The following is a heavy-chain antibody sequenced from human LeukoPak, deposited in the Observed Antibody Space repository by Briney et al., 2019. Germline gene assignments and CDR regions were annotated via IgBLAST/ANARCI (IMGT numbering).Heavy chain of an antibody. CDR2: VSPPGGGT. CDR1: GFIFSNHG. J-gene: IGHJ4*02. V-gene: IGHV3-23*01. D-gene: IGHD5-12*01. CDR3: ARGPSGYHNT. Sequence: PGGSLRLSCAASGFIFSNHGMDWVRQAPGKGLEWLSGVSPPGGGTYYADSVKGRFTISRDDSKNTLSLQMNSLRAEDTAVYYCARGPSGYHNTGGQGTLVTVSS.